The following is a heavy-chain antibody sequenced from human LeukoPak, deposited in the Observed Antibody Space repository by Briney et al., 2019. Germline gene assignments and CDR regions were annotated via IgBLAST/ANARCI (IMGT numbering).Heavy chain of an antibody. CDR3: VKDRDFWSGLDV. CDR1: GFTLSSYW. D-gene: IGHD3-3*01. CDR2: ISWQSRTR. V-gene: IGHV3-9*01. Sequence: GGSLRLSCAASGFTLSSYWMHWVRQVPGKGLEWVSGISWQSRTRKYADSVRGRFTISRGNAKSSLYLQMNSLKLEDTALYYCVKDRDFWSGLDVWGQGTMVTVS. J-gene: IGHJ6*02.